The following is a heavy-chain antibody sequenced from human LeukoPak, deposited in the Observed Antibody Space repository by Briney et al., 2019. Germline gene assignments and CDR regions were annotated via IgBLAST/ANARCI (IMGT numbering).Heavy chain of an antibody. D-gene: IGHD3-22*01. Sequence: GGSLRLSCAASGFTFSSYAMSWIRQVPGKGLEWVSAISGGSTYYADSVKGRFTISRDNSKNTLYLQMNSLRAEDTAVYYCARGYNPQRITMIELGYWGQGTLVTVSS. CDR1: GFTFSSYA. CDR3: ARGYNPQRITMIELGY. J-gene: IGHJ4*02. CDR2: ISGGST. V-gene: IGHV3-23*01.